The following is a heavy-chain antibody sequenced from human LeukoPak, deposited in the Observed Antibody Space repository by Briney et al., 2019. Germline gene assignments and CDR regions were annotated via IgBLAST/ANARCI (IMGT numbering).Heavy chain of an antibody. Sequence: SEALSLTCAVYGGSFSGYYWSWIRQPPGKGLEWIGEINHSGSTNYNPSLKSRVTISVDTSKNQFSLKLSSVTAADTAVYYCARATVTTYRRRSKYYFDYWGQGTLATVSS. CDR2: INHSGST. CDR1: GGSFSGYY. CDR3: ARATVTTYRRRSKYYFDY. J-gene: IGHJ4*02. D-gene: IGHD4-17*01. V-gene: IGHV4-34*01.